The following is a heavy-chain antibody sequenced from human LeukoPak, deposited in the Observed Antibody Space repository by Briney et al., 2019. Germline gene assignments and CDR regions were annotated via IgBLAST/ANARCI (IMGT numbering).Heavy chain of an antibody. CDR2: ISGSGGTT. Sequence: PGGSLRLSCAASGFTFSSYAMSWVRQAPGKGLEWVSSISGSGGTTYYVDSVKGRFTISRDNSKNTLYVQMNSLRADDTAVYYCAKEPIAVAGNNLFDPWGQGTLVTVSS. CDR1: GFTFSSYA. CDR3: AKEPIAVAGNNLFDP. J-gene: IGHJ5*02. V-gene: IGHV3-23*01. D-gene: IGHD6-19*01.